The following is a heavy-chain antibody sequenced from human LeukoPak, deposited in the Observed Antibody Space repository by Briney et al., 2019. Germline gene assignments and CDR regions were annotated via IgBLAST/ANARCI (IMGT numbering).Heavy chain of an antibody. D-gene: IGHD2-21*02. J-gene: IGHJ2*01. CDR2: IGGSGGST. Sequence: GGSLRLSCAASGSTFSSFAMSWVHQAPGKGLEWVSAIGGSGGSTYYADSVKGRFTISRDNSKNTLYLQMNSLRAEDTAVYYCAKGVTGGSYWYFDLWGRGTLVTVSS. CDR3: AKGVTGGSYWYFDL. V-gene: IGHV3-23*01. CDR1: GSTFSSFA.